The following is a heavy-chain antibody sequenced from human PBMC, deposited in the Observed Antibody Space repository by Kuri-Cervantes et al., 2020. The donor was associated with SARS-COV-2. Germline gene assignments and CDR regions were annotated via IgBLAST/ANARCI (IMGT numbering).Heavy chain of an antibody. V-gene: IGHV4-39*07. Sequence: SETLSLTCSVSGGSISSDSYYWGWVRQPPGKGLEWIGNIFHSGTIYYNPSLQSRITMSVDTSKNQFSLKLRSVTAADTAVYYCARGVAAAFGYFDYWGQGTLVTVSS. J-gene: IGHJ4*02. D-gene: IGHD6-13*01. CDR1: GGSISSDSYY. CDR2: IFHSGTI. CDR3: ARGVAAAFGYFDY.